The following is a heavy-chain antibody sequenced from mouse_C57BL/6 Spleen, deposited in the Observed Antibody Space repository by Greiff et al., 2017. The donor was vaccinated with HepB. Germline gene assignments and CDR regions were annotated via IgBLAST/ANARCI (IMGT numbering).Heavy chain of an antibody. CDR2: INPNNGGT. CDR1: GYTFTDYY. CDR3: ARDSSGYKDAMDY. J-gene: IGHJ4*01. Sequence: EVQLQQSGPELVKPGASVKISCKASGYTFTDYYMNWVKQSHGKSLEWIGDINPNNGGTSYNQKFKGKATLTVDKSSSTAYMELRSLTSEDSAVYYCARDSSGYKDAMDYWGQGTSVTVSS. V-gene: IGHV1-26*01. D-gene: IGHD3-2*02.